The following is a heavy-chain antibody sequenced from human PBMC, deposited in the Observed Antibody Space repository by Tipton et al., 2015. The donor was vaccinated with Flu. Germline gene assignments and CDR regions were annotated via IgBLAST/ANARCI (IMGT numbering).Heavy chain of an antibody. V-gene: IGHV3-23*01. CDR3: AKDARSWYADYAFDI. CDR2: ISGSGETT. CDR1: GFTFSSYA. D-gene: IGHD6-13*01. J-gene: IGHJ3*02. Sequence: SLRLSCAASGFTFSSYAMSWVRQAPGKGLEWVSSISGSGETTNYADSVKGRFTISRDNSKNTLYVQMNSLRAEDTAVYYCAKDARSWYADYAFDIWGQGTMVTVSS.